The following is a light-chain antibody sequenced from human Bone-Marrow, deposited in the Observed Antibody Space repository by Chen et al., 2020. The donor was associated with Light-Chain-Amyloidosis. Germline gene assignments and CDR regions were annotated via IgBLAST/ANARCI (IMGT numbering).Light chain of an antibody. CDR3: QQRSDWPRT. CDR2: DAS. V-gene: IGKV3-11*01. J-gene: IGKJ1*01. CDR1: QCVSSH. Sequence: EIVLTQSPATLSLSPGERATLSCRASQCVSSHLDWYQQKPGQAPRLLISDASNRATGTPARFSGTRSRTDFTLTINSLEPEDFAVYYCQQRSDWPRTFGQGTKVEIK.